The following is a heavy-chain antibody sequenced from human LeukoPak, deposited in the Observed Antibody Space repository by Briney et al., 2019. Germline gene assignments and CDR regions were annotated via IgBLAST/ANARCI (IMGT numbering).Heavy chain of an antibody. V-gene: IGHV3-72*01. Sequence: GGSLRLSCAASGFTFSSNYMSWVRQAPGKGLEWVGRIRNRANSYTTEYAASVKGRFTISRDDSKDSLYLKMNSLKTEDTAVYYCTRYGGYSSSYHSDHWGQGTLVTVSS. CDR2: IRNRANSYTT. CDR1: GFTFSSNY. J-gene: IGHJ4*02. D-gene: IGHD5-18*01. CDR3: TRYGGYSSSYHSDH.